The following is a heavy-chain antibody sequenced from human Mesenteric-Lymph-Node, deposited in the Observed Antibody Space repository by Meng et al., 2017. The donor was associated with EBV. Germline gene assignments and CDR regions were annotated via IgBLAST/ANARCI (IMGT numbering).Heavy chain of an antibody. CDR2: IYFTVST. CDR1: GDSLSSGKHY. V-gene: IGHV4-61*01. J-gene: IGHJ5*02. Sequence: QVQIGDSGAGPVRPSETLPPTCKVSGDSLSSGKHYRGWSRQSPGGGLEWIVNIYFTVSTFYNPAINSRVTIFGDTSKNQFSLKLTSVTAADTAVYYCAREGTTVTRWFDPWGPGTLVTVSS. CDR3: AREGTTVTRWFDP. D-gene: IGHD4-11*01.